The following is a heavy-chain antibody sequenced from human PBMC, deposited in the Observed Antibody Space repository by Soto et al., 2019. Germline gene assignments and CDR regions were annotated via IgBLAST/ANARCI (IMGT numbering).Heavy chain of an antibody. J-gene: IGHJ4*02. Sequence: GGSLRLSCAASGFTFSSYGMHWVRQAPGKGLEWVAVIWYDGSNKYYADSVKGRFTISRDNSKNTLYLQMNSLRAEDTAVYYCARVGDTTVTTYYFDYWGQGTLVTVSS. CDR3: ARVGDTTVTTYYFDY. V-gene: IGHV3-33*01. CDR1: GFTFSSYG. D-gene: IGHD4-17*01. CDR2: IWYDGSNK.